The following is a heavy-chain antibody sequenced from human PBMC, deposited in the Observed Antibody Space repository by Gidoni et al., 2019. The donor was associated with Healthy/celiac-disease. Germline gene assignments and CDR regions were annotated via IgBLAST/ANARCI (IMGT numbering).Heavy chain of an antibody. D-gene: IGHD3-10*01. CDR2: IYYSGST. J-gene: IGHJ5*02. V-gene: IGHV4-39*01. Sequence: QLQLQASGPGLVKPSETLSLTCTVSGGSIRCTSYYWGWIRQPPGKGLEWIGSIYYSGSTYYNPSLKSRVTISVDTSKNQFSLKLSSVTAADTAVYYCARHARGVQGVQWFDPWGQGTLVTVSS. CDR1: GGSIRCTSYY. CDR3: ARHARGVQGVQWFDP.